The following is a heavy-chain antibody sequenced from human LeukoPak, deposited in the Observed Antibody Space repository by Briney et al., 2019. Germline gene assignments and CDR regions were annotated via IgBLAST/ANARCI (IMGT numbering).Heavy chain of an antibody. V-gene: IGHV4-4*07. D-gene: IGHD3-10*01. Sequence: SETLSLTCTVSGVSISTYHWTWIRQPAGKGLEWIGRISGSGNTIYNPSLKSRVTMSSDMSNNHFSLKMSSVTAADTAVYYCARDRGSDGSDQLDPWGQGILVIVSS. J-gene: IGHJ5*02. CDR1: GVSISTYH. CDR3: ARDRGSDGSDQLDP. CDR2: ISGSGNT.